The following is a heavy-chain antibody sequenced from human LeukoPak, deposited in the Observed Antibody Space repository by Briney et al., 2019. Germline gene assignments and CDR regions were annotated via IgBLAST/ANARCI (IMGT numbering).Heavy chain of an antibody. D-gene: IGHD3-3*01. CDR1: GYTFTGYY. V-gene: IGHV1-2*02. CDR3: ARDGRFLEWLQSPDY. J-gene: IGHJ4*02. Sequence: ASVKVSCKASGYTFTGYYMHWVRQAPGQGLEWMGWINPNSGGTNYAQKFQGRVTMTRDTSISPAYMERSRLRSDDTAVYYCARDGRFLEWLQSPDYWGPGTLVTVSS. CDR2: INPNSGGT.